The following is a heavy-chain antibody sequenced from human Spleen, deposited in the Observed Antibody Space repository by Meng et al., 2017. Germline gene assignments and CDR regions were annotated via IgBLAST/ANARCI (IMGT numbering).Heavy chain of an antibody. J-gene: IGHJ4*02. CDR3: ASGPTTMAHDFDY. CDR1: GRSFSDYY. CDR2: INHSGST. Sequence: HVHVRQWWAGMLKPWEPLSLSCLVSGRSFSDYYWSWTRQPPGKGLEWIGEINHSGSTHYNPSLESRATISVDTSQNNLSRKLSSVTAADSAVYYCASGPTTMAHDFDYWGQGTLVTVSS. D-gene: IGHD4-11*01. V-gene: IGHV4-34*01.